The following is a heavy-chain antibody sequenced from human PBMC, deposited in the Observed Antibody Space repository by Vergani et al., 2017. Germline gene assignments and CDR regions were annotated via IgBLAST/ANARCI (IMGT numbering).Heavy chain of an antibody. D-gene: IGHD6-13*01. CDR3: AKEIAAAGTRAFDI. CDR2: ISSSSSYI. J-gene: IGHJ3*02. CDR1: GFTFSSYS. V-gene: IGHV3-21*01. Sequence: EVQLVESGGGLVKPGGSLRLSCAASGFTFSSYSMNWVRQAPGKGLEWVSSISSSSSYIYYADSVKGRFTISRDNAKNSLYLQMNSLRAEDTAVYYCAKEIAAAGTRAFDIWGQGTMVTVSS.